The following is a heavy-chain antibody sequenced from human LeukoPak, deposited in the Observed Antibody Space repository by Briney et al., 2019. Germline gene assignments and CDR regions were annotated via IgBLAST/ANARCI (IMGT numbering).Heavy chain of an antibody. CDR2: IIPIFGTA. CDR3: ARVVRGVPYYYYMDV. V-gene: IGHV1-69*13. J-gene: IGHJ6*03. CDR1: GGTFSSYA. D-gene: IGHD3-10*01. Sequence: SVKVSCKASGGTFSSYAISWVRQAPGQGLEWMGGIIPIFGTANYAQKFQGRVTITADESTSTAYMELSSLRSEDTAVYYCARVVRGVPYYYYMDVWGKGPRSPSP.